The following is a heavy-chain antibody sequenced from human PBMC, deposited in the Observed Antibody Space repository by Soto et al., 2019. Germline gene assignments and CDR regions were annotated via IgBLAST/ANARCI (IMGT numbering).Heavy chain of an antibody. Sequence: ASVKVSCKASGYTFTSYGISWVRQAPGRGLEWMGWISAYNGNTNYAQKLQGRVTMTTDTSTSTAYMELRSLRSDDTAVYYCARDLWARIAAAGTWFDPWGQGTLVTVS. D-gene: IGHD6-13*01. V-gene: IGHV1-18*01. CDR3: ARDLWARIAAAGTWFDP. J-gene: IGHJ5*02. CDR2: ISAYNGNT. CDR1: GYTFTSYG.